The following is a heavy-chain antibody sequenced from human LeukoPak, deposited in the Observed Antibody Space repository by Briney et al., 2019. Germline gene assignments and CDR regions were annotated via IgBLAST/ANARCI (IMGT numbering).Heavy chain of an antibody. CDR2: ISSSGGDT. Sequence: GGSLRLSCAASGFTFSSYATSWVRQAPGKGLEWVSAISSSGGDTSYSDSVKARFTISRDNSKSTLYLQMNSLRAEDTAIYYCSTWNYVEYWGQGTLVTVSS. J-gene: IGHJ4*02. V-gene: IGHV3-23*01. D-gene: IGHD2-2*01. CDR1: GFTFSSYA. CDR3: STWNYVEY.